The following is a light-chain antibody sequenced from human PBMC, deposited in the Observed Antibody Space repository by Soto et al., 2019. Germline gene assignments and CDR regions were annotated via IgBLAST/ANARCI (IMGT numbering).Light chain of an antibody. CDR2: KAS. V-gene: IGKV1-5*03. CDR1: QCISSW. Sequence: DIQMSQSPSTLSASVGDRVTITCRASQCISSWLAWSQHKPAKAPKLLIHKASSLESGVPSRFSGSGSGTEFTLTISSLQPDDFATYYCQQYYSYWTFGQGTKVEI. CDR3: QQYYSYWT. J-gene: IGKJ1*01.